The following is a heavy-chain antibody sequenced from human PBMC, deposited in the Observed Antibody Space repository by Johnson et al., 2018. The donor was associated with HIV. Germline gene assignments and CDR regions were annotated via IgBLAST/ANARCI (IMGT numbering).Heavy chain of an antibody. D-gene: IGHD1-1*01. V-gene: IGHV3-30*02. J-gene: IGHJ3*02. Sequence: QMMLVESGGGVVQPGGSLRLSCAASGFTFSTFGMHWVRQAPGKGLEWVAFIRYDGNNKYYADSVKGRFTISRDNSKNRLYLQMHRLRAEDTAVYFCARGVKQQLSVVDAFDIWGQGTMVIVSS. CDR3: ARGVKQQLSVVDAFDI. CDR1: GFTFSTFG. CDR2: IRYDGNNK.